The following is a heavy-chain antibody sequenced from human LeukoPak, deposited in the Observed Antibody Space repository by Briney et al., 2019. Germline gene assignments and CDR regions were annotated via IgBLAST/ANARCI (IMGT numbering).Heavy chain of an antibody. D-gene: IGHD3-3*01. CDR2: ISYDESNK. J-gene: IGHJ5*02. CDR1: GLTFSSYG. CDR3: ARDREDFCNGFFWFDP. Sequence: PGGSLRLSCAASGLTFSSYGMRWVRQAPGKGLEGVAVISYDESNKYYADSVKGRFTISRDNSKNALYLQMNSLRAEDTAVYFFARDREDFCNGFFWFDPWGQGTLVTVSS. V-gene: IGHV3-30*03.